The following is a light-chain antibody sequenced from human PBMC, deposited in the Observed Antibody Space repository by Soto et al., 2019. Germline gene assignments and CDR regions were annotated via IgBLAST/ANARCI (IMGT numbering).Light chain of an antibody. Sequence: QSALAQPASVSGSPGQSITISCTGTSSDVGNYNLVSWYQQHPGKAPQLIIYEGSKRPSGVSSRFSGSKSGNTASLTISGLQVEDEADFYCFSYAGSSTFVFGTGTKVTVL. J-gene: IGLJ1*01. CDR1: SSDVGNYNL. CDR3: FSYAGSSTFV. CDR2: EGS. V-gene: IGLV2-23*03.